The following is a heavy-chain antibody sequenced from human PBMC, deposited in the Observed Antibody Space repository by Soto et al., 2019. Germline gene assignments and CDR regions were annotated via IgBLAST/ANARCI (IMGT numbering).Heavy chain of an antibody. J-gene: IGHJ4*02. CDR3: VRVTTAAPSDGLL. V-gene: IGHV3-11*05. Sequence: QVQLVESGGGLVKPGGSLRLSCAGSGFTFSYYYMSWIRQAPGKGLEWVSYISGRSSYINYADSVKGRFTISRDNAKNTLFLQMGTLTADDTVVYYCVRVTTAAPSDGLLWGQGTLVTVSS. D-gene: IGHD4-17*01. CDR2: ISGRSSYI. CDR1: GFTFSYYY.